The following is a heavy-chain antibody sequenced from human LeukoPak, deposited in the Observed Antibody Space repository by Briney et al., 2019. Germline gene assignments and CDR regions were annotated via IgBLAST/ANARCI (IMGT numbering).Heavy chain of an antibody. J-gene: IGHJ5*02. CDR2: INSDGSST. D-gene: IGHD3-10*01. CDR1: GFPFYSYW. V-gene: IGHV3-74*01. CDR3: ARGRGPYGWFDP. Sequence: GGSLRLSCTASGFPFYSYWMTWVRQVPGKGLVWVSRINSDGSSTNYADSVKGRLTISRDNAKNTLYLQMNSLRAEDTAVYYCARGRGPYGWFDPWGQGTLVTVSS.